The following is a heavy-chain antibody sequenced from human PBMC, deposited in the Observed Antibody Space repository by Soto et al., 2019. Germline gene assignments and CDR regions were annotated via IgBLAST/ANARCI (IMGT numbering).Heavy chain of an antibody. D-gene: IGHD3-22*01. V-gene: IGHV3-23*01. CDR2: IIGSSDEI. CDR1: GFIFSTYA. CDR3: AKDRRPDGSWRFDY. Sequence: GGSLRLSCEASGFIFSTYAMSWVRQAPGKGLEWVAGIIGSSDEIRYADSVKGRFTISRDNSKKTLFLQMFSLRAEDTAIYYCAKDRRPDGSWRFDYWGQGTLVTVSS. J-gene: IGHJ4*02.